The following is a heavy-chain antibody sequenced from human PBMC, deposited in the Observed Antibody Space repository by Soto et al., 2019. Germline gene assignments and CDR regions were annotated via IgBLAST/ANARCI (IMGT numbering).Heavy chain of an antibody. CDR3: ARYGYYYAMDV. J-gene: IGHJ6*02. CDR2: INLDGGVK. V-gene: IGHV3-7*03. Sequence: PGGSLRLSCAASGFTFRNYWMSWVRQAPGKGLEWVASINLDGGVKYYVDSVKGRFTISRDNAKNSLYLQMNSLRAEDTAVYYCARYGYYYAMDVWGQGTTVTVSS. CDR1: GFTFRNYW. D-gene: IGHD4-17*01.